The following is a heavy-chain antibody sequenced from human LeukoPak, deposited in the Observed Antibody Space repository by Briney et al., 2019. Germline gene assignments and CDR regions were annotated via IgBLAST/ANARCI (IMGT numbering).Heavy chain of an antibody. D-gene: IGHD3-10*01. CDR2: IYYSGST. CDR3: ARRGRRFGVYAFDI. V-gene: IGHV4-59*08. CDR1: GGSISSYY. Sequence: SETLSLTCTVSGGSISSYYWSWIRQPPGKGLEWIGYIYYSGSTNYNPSLKSRVTISVDTSKNQFSLKLSSVTAADMAVYYCARRGRRFGVYAFDIWGQGTMVTVSS. J-gene: IGHJ3*02.